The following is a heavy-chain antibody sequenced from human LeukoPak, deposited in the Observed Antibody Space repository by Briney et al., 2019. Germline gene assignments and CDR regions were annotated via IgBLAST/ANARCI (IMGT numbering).Heavy chain of an antibody. CDR3: AKDLNDFWSGYPNYYYYYMDV. J-gene: IGHJ6*03. Sequence: GGSLRLSCAASGFTFSSYWMHWVRQAPGKGLEWVSAISGSGGSTYYADSVKGRFTISRDNSKNTLYLQMNSLRAEDTAVYYCAKDLNDFWSGYPNYYYYYMDVWGKGTTVTVSS. D-gene: IGHD3-3*01. V-gene: IGHV3-23*01. CDR2: ISGSGGST. CDR1: GFTFSSYW.